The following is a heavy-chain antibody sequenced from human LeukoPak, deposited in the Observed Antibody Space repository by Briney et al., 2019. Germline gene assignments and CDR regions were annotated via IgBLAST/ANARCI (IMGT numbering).Heavy chain of an antibody. V-gene: IGHV3-30*18. CDR2: TSREERAE. D-gene: IGHD6-19*01. CDR1: EFTFIDYG. Sequence: LRLPCAAFEFTFIDYGLHWVGQPPGKGLEGVELTSREERAEYYADCVKGLFTISRDNSKNTLYLQMDSMRPEATAVYHCAKDLYGRGWYNYFDPWRQGALLSLPS. CDR3: AKDLYGRGWYNYFDP. J-gene: IGHJ5*02.